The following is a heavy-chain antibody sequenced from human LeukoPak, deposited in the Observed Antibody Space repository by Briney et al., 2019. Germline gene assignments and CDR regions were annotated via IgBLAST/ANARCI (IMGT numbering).Heavy chain of an antibody. D-gene: IGHD2-15*01. J-gene: IGHJ4*02. Sequence: GGSLRLSCAASGFTFSSYAMSWVRQAPGKGLEWVSAISGSGGSTYYADSVKGRFTISRDNSKNTLYLQMNSLRAEDTAVYYCAKRGDKTGLGYCSGGSCYPHYFDYWGQGTLVTVSS. CDR1: GFTFSSYA. CDR2: ISGSGGST. V-gene: IGHV3-23*01. CDR3: AKRGDKTGLGYCSGGSCYPHYFDY.